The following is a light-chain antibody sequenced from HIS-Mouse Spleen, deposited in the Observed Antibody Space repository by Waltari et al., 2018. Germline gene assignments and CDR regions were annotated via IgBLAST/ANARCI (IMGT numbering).Light chain of an antibody. CDR2: DVS. CDR3: SSYTSSSTVV. V-gene: IGLV2-14*03. Sequence: QSALTQPASVSGSPGQSITISCPGTSNDVGGYNYVSWYQQHPGKAPKLMIYDVSNRPSGVSNRFSGSKSGNTASLTISGLQAEDEADYYCSSYTSSSTVVFGGGTKLTVL. CDR1: SNDVGGYNY. J-gene: IGLJ2*01.